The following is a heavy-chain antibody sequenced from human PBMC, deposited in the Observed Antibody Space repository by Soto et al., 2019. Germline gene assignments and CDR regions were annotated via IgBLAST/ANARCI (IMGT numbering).Heavy chain of an antibody. J-gene: IGHJ5*02. CDR3: AKLVGGVKAIGAPGDLLDP. CDR2: IAHDGSEK. V-gene: IGHV3-30*18. D-gene: IGHD3-3*01. CDR1: GFMFSGYG. Sequence: QVQLVESGGGVVQPGDSLRLSCAASGFMFSGYGMHWIRQAPGKGLEWVAVIAHDGSEKYYGDSVKGRCTVSRDNSNKTLFLQIDSLRAEDTAVSYCAKLVGGVKAIGAPGDLLDPWGQGTLVTVSS.